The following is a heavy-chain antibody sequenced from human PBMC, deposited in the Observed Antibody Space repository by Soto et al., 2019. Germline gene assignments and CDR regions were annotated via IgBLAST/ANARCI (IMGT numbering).Heavy chain of an antibody. Sequence: GGSLRLSCSASGFSFSDYYMSWVRQAPGKGLEWVSYISTSSSYTNYADSVKGRFTISRDNAKNSVYLHMNSLRDEDTAVYYCARSVEGHFDYWGQGTVVTVSS. CDR3: ARSVEGHFDY. J-gene: IGHJ4*02. V-gene: IGHV3-11*06. CDR1: GFSFSDYY. CDR2: ISTSSSYT. D-gene: IGHD6-19*01.